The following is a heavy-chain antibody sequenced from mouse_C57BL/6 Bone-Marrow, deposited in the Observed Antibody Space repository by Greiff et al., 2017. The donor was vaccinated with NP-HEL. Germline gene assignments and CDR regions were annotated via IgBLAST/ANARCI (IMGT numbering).Heavy chain of an antibody. CDR3: ARGRGTTVVGPYAMDY. CDR2: ISDGGSYT. D-gene: IGHD1-1*01. CDR1: GFTFSSYA. Sequence: DVHLVESGGGLVKPGGSLKLSCAASGFTFSSYAMSWVRQTPEKRLEWVATISDGGSYTYYPDNVKGRFTISRDNAKNNLYLQMSHLKSEDTAMYYCARGRGTTVVGPYAMDYWGQGTSVTVSS. J-gene: IGHJ4*01. V-gene: IGHV5-4*01.